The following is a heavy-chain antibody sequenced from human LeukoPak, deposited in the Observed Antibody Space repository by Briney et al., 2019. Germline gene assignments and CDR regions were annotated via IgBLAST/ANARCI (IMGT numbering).Heavy chain of an antibody. Sequence: SETLSLTCTVSGGSTSSSSYYWGWIRQPPGKGLEWIGSIYYSGSTYYNPSLKSRVTISVDTSKNQFSLKLSSVTAADTAVYYCARTGTWFGDPRNWFDPWGQGTLVTVSS. CDR2: IYYSGST. CDR1: GGSTSSSSYY. CDR3: ARTGTWFGDPRNWFDP. V-gene: IGHV4-39*07. J-gene: IGHJ5*02. D-gene: IGHD3-10*01.